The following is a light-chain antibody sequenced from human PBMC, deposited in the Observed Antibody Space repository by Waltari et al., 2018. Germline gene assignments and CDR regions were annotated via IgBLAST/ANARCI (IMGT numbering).Light chain of an antibody. CDR1: LSNIESNT. CDR3: AGWDDSLNGPV. V-gene: IGLV1-44*01. J-gene: IGLJ3*02. CDR2: GDN. Sequence: QSVLTQPPSASGTPGPRVTISCSGSLSNIESNTAHWYRQLPGTAPKLLIYGDNQRPSGVPDRFSGSKSGTSASLAISGLQSADEADYYCAGWDDSLNGPVFGGGTKLTVL.